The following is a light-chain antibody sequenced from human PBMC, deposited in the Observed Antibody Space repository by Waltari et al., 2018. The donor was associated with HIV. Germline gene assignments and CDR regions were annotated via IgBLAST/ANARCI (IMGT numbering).Light chain of an antibody. CDR2: SKN. Sequence: QPVLTQPPSASGTPGQRVTISCSGSSSNIGSNTVNWYQQLPGTAPKLLIYSKNQRPSGGPDRLAGSKSGTSASLAISGLQSEDEAEYYCAVWGDSLNGPVFGGGTKLTVL. V-gene: IGLV1-44*01. CDR3: AVWGDSLNGPV. CDR1: SSNIGSNT. J-gene: IGLJ2*01.